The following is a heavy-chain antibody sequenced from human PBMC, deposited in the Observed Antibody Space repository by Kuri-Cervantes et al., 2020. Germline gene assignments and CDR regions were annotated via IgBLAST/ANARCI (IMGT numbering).Heavy chain of an antibody. CDR1: GYSISSGYY. CDR2: IYHSGST. CDR3: ASSMYYYYDSSGYGAFDI. V-gene: IGHV4-38-2*01. Sequence: SQTLSLTCAVSGYSISSGYYWGWIRQPPGKGLEWIGSIYHSGSTYYNPSLKSRVTISVDTSKNQFSLKLSSVTAADTAVYYCASSMYYYYDSSGYGAFDIWGQGTMVTVSS. D-gene: IGHD3-22*01. J-gene: IGHJ3*02.